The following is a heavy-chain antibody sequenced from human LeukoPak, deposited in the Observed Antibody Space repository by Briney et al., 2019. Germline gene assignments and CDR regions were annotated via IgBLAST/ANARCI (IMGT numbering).Heavy chain of an antibody. J-gene: IGHJ3*02. Sequence: GESLKISCKGSGYSFTSYWIGWVRQMPGKGLEWMGIISPTDSDTRYSPSFQGQVTISADRSISTAYLQWSSLKASDTAMYYCARYLGIAAAGTDSFDIWGQGTMVTVSS. V-gene: IGHV5-51*01. D-gene: IGHD6-13*01. CDR1: GYSFTSYW. CDR3: ARYLGIAAAGTDSFDI. CDR2: ISPTDSDT.